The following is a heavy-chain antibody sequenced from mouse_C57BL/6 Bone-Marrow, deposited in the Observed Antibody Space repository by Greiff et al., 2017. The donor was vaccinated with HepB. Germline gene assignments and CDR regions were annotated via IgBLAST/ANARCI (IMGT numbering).Heavy chain of an antibody. Sequence: QQSCKASGYTFTSYWMQWVKQRPGQGLEWIGGIDPSVSYTNSNQKFKGKATLTVDTSSSTAYMQLSSLTSEDSAVYYCARTGYWGQGTTLTVSS. CDR1: GYTFTSYW. V-gene: IGHV1-50*01. J-gene: IGHJ2*01. CDR3: ARTGY. CDR2: IDPSVSYT.